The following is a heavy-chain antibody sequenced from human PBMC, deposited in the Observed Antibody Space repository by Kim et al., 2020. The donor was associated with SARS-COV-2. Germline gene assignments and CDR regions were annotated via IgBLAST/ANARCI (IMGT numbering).Heavy chain of an antibody. V-gene: IGHV1-69*04. CDR2: IIPILGIA. CDR1: GGTFSSYA. J-gene: IGHJ6*01. D-gene: IGHD2-2*03. Sequence: SVKVSCKASGGTFSSYAISWVRQAPGQGLEWMGRIIPILGIANYAQKFQGRVTITADKSTSPAYIELSSLRSEDTAVYYCARDLDIVVVPAGFSNYYYG. CDR3: ARDLDIVVVPAGFSNYYYG.